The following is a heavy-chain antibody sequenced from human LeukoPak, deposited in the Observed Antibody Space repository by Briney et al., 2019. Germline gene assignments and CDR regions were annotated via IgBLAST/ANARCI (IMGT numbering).Heavy chain of an antibody. CDR1: GFTFSSYA. CDR3: GXXPXXXYXXSXXYXXXXXEY. J-gene: IGHJ4*02. Sequence: GFTFSSYAMHWVRQAPGKGLEWVALILYDGSSKYYADSVKGRFTISRDNSKNTLYLQMNSLRAEDTALYYCGXXPXXXYXXSXXYXXXXXEYWGXXTXVTVSS. CDR2: ILYDGSSK. V-gene: IGHV3-30*04.